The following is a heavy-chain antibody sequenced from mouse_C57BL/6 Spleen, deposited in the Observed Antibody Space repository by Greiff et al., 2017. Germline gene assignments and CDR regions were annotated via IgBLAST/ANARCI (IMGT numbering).Heavy chain of an antibody. V-gene: IGHV2-2*01. J-gene: IGHJ4*01. CDR3: ASPYSNYLYAMDY. Sequence: VMLVESGPGLVQPSQRLSITCTVSGFSLTSYGVHWVRQSPGKGLEWLGVIWSGGSTDYNAAFISRLSISKDNSKSQVFFKMNSLQADDTAIYYCASPYSNYLYAMDYCCQVTSFTVSS. D-gene: IGHD2-5*01. CDR1: GFSLTSYG. CDR2: IWSGGST.